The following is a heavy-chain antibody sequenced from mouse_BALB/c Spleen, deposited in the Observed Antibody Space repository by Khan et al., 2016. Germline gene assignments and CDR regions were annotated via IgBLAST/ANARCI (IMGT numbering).Heavy chain of an antibody. CDR1: GFSLSTSGMG. J-gene: IGHJ3*01. CDR3: AADDSFAY. D-gene: IGHD2-13*01. CDR2: IYWDADK. V-gene: IGHV8-12*01. Sequence: QVTLKESGPGIVQPSQTLSLTCAFSGFSLSTSGMGVSWIRQPSGKGLEWLAHIYWDADKRYHLSLKIRLTISKDTSSHQVFLKITCVDTADTATYYCAADDSFAYWGQGTLVTVSA.